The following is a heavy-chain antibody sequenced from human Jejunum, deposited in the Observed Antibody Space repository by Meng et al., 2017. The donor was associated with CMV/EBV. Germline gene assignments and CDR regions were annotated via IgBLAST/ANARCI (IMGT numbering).Heavy chain of an antibody. CDR3: TRGGIDWMLSLSGTTDWKRLEC. CDR1: C. D-gene: IGHD1-1*01. J-gene: IGHJ4*02. CDR2: INEDGSDE. V-gene: IGHV3-7*01. Sequence: CMRLDRQLPGKGLEWLANINEDGSDEYYVDSVKCRFTISRDNAKNSLFLQMISLRAEDTAVYYCTRGGIDWMLSLSGTTDWKRLECWGQGTLVTVSS.